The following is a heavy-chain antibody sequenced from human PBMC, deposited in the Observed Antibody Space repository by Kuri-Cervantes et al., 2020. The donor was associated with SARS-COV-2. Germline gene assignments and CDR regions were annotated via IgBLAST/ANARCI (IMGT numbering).Heavy chain of an antibody. J-gene: IGHJ4*02. CDR3: AKQGTTVTAKYDY. CDR1: GGSFSGYY. CDR2: INHSGST. Sequence: SETLSLTCAVYGGSFSGYYWSWIRQPPGKGPEWIGEINHSGSTNYNPSLKSRVTISVDTSKNQFSLKLSSVTAADTAVYYCAKQGTTVTAKYDYWGQGTLVTVSS. V-gene: IGHV4-34*01. D-gene: IGHD4-17*01.